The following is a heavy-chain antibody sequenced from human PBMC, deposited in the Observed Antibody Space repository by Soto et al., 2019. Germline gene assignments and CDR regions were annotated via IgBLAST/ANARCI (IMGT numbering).Heavy chain of an antibody. Sequence: SETLSLTCAVYGGSFSGYYWSWIRQPPGKGLEWIGEINHSGSTNYNPSLKSRVTISVDTSKNQFSLKLSSVTAADTAVYYCARDHYDFWSGYNNYHYYYGMDVWGQGTTVTVSS. D-gene: IGHD3-3*01. CDR2: INHSGST. J-gene: IGHJ6*02. CDR1: GGSFSGYY. CDR3: ARDHYDFWSGYNNYHYYYGMDV. V-gene: IGHV4-34*01.